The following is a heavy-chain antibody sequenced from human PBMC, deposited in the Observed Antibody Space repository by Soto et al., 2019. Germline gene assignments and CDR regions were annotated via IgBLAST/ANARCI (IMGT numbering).Heavy chain of an antibody. CDR1: GFTFSSYW. CDR3: ARTYIVVVPAARNKYEYYYYGMDV. Sequence: GGSLRLSCAASGFTFSSYWMSWVRQAPGKGLEWVANIKQDGSEKYYVDSVKGRFTISRDNAKNSLYLQMNSLRAEDTAVYYCARTYIVVVPAARNKYEYYYYGMDVWGQGTTVTVSS. CDR2: IKQDGSEK. J-gene: IGHJ6*02. D-gene: IGHD2-2*01. V-gene: IGHV3-7*05.